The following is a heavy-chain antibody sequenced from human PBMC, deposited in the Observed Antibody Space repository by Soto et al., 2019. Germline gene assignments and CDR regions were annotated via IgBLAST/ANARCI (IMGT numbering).Heavy chain of an antibody. D-gene: IGHD1-1*01. Sequence: GGSLRLSCAASGFTFSNYGMHWVRQTPGKGLEWVALILYDGSNKYYADSVKGRFTISRDSSKNTLYLQVSSLRAEDTAVYYCAKSRDAFNFYFYYGMDVWGQGTSVTVSS. CDR3: AKSRDAFNFYFYYGMDV. V-gene: IGHV3-30*18. CDR1: GFTFSNYG. CDR2: ILYDGSNK. J-gene: IGHJ6*02.